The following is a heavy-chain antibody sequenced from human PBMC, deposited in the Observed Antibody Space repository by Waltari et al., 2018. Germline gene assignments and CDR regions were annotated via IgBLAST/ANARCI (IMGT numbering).Heavy chain of an antibody. CDR2: INHSGST. CDR1: GGSFSGYY. Sequence: QVQLQQWGAGLLKPSETLSLTCAVYGGSFSGYYWRWIRPPPGKGLEWIGEINHSGSTNYNTSLKSRVTISVDTSKNQFSLKLSSVTAADTAVYYCAREATYYYDSSGYSNFDYWGQGTLVTVSS. CDR3: AREATYYYDSSGYSNFDY. V-gene: IGHV4-34*01. J-gene: IGHJ4*02. D-gene: IGHD3-22*01.